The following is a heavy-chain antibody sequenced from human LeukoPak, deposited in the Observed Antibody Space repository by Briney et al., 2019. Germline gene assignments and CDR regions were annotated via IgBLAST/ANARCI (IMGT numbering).Heavy chain of an antibody. D-gene: IGHD6-13*01. CDR2: IYYSGST. J-gene: IGHJ5*02. CDR3: ARAGYSSSWSLTRCFDP. V-gene: IGHV4-39*07. CDR1: GGSISSSSYY. Sequence: SETLSLTCTVSGGSISSSSYYWGWIRQPPGKGLEWIGSIYYSGSTYYNPSLKSRVTISVDTSKNQFSLKLSSVTAADTAVYYCARAGYSSSWSLTRCFDPWGQGTLVTVSS.